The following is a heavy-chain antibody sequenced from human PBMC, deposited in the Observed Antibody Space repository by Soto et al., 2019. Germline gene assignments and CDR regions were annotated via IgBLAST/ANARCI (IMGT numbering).Heavy chain of an antibody. J-gene: IGHJ3*02. Sequence: PGGSMRLACAASGFTFRSYEMNWVRQAPGKGLEWVSYISSRGSTIYYADSVKGRFTISRDNAKNSLYLQMNSLRAEDTAVYYCARDLGDGGNPDVFDIWGQGTMVTVSS. D-gene: IGHD2-15*01. V-gene: IGHV3-48*03. CDR3: ARDLGDGGNPDVFDI. CDR2: ISSRGSTI. CDR1: GFTFRSYE.